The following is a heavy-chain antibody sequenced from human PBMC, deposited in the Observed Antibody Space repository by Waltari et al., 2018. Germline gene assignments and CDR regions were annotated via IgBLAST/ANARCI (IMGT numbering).Heavy chain of an antibody. J-gene: IGHJ5*02. V-gene: IGHV4-39*01. CDR1: GGSISSSSYY. Sequence: QLQLQESGPGLVKPSETLSLTCTVSGGSISSSSYYWGWIRQPPGKGLEWIGGIDYSGSTDYNPSLKSRVTISVDTSKNQFSLKLSSVTAADTAVYYCARLAVVVAATRAGAFDPWGQGTLVTVSS. D-gene: IGHD2-15*01. CDR3: ARLAVVVAATRAGAFDP. CDR2: IDYSGST.